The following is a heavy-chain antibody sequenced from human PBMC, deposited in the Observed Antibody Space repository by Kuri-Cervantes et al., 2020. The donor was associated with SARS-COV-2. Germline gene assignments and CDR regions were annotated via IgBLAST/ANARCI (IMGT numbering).Heavy chain of an antibody. J-gene: IGHJ4*02. D-gene: IGHD3-3*01. Sequence: SETLSLTCAVYGGSFSGCYWSWIRQPPGKGLEWIGEINHSGSTNYNPSLKSRVTISVDTSKNQFSLKLSSVTAADTAVYYCARGYSDFWSGYRKIYYFDYWGQGTLVTVYS. V-gene: IGHV4-34*01. CDR3: ARGYSDFWSGYRKIYYFDY. CDR2: INHSGST. CDR1: GGSFSGCY.